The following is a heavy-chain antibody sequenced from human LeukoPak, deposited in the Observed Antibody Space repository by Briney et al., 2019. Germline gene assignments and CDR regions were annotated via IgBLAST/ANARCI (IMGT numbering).Heavy chain of an antibody. CDR2: ISTSGGNT. Sequence: GGSLRLSCAGSGFTFSSNALSWVRQAPGKGLEWVSAISTSGGNTYYADSVRGRFTISRDNSKNTLYLQMNTLRAEDTAVYCATTKQARRYFNYWGQGTLVTVSS. CDR1: GFTFSSNA. D-gene: IGHD1-1*01. J-gene: IGHJ4*02. CDR3: ATTKQARRYFNY. V-gene: IGHV3-23*01.